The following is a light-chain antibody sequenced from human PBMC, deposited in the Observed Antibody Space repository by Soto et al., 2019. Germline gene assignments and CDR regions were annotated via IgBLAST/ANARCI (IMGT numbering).Light chain of an antibody. CDR1: GSDVGGYNY. CDR2: EVT. J-gene: IGLJ1*01. V-gene: IGLV2-8*01. CDR3: CSYAGSNNYV. Sequence: QSVLTQPPSASGSPGQSVTISCTGTGSDVGGYNYVSWYQHHPGKAPKLMIYEVTERPSGVPDRFSGSKSGNTASLTVSGLQAEDEADYYCCSYAGSNNYVFGTGTKVTVL.